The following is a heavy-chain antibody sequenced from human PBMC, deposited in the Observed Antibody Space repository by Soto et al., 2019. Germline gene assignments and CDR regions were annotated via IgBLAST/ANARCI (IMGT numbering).Heavy chain of an antibody. J-gene: IGHJ6*03. CDR3: ARESGGATATLDYYYFYMDV. V-gene: IGHV1-2*04. D-gene: IGHD1-26*01. Sequence: QVQLVQSGAEVRKPGASVTVSCRSSGDSFNDYYIHWVRQAPGQGFEWMGCINPNSGVTKYAQKFQGWVSMTRDTSIRTVYMQLSRLRSDDTAVYYCARESGGATATLDYYYFYMDVWGTGTTVTVSS. CDR2: INPNSGVT. CDR1: GDSFNDYY.